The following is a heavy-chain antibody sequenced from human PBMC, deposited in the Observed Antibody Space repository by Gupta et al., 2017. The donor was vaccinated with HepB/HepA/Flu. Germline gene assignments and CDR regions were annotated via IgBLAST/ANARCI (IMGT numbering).Heavy chain of an antibody. CDR2: ISGSGDST. CDR1: YA. V-gene: IGHV3-23*01. CDR3: AKGVRSSIAPPGDD. Sequence: YAMAWVRQAPGKGLEWVSTISGSGDSTYFADSVEGRFTISRDNSKDTLYLQMSSLRAEDTAVYYCAKGVRSSIAPPGDDWCHGTLVTVYS. D-gene: IGHD6-6*01. J-gene: IGHJ4*01.